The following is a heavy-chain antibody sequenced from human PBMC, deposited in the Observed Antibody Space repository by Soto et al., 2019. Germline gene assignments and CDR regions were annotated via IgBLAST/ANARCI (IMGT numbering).Heavy chain of an antibody. CDR1: GFSLSTSGVG. V-gene: IGHV2-5*02. Sequence: QITLKESGPTLVKPTQTLTLTCTFSGFSLSTSGVGVGWIRQPPGKALEWLTLIYWDDDKRYSPSLKSRLTITKDTSKNQVVLTMTNMDPVDTATYYCVHSDNYNSGWLFDYWGQGTLVTVSS. CDR2: IYWDDDK. J-gene: IGHJ4*02. CDR3: VHSDNYNSGWLFDY. D-gene: IGHD6-19*01.